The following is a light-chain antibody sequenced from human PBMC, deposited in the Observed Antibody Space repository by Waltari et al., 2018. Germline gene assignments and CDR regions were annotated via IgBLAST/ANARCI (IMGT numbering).Light chain of an antibody. J-gene: IGLJ1*01. CDR3: QAWDSGTAV. CDR2: QDN. V-gene: IGLV3-1*01. CDR1: NLGDKF. Sequence: SYELTQPPSVSVSPGQTASISCSGDNLGDKFASWYQQKPGQSPLLVIYQDNRRPSGSLERFSGANSGNTATLIISGTQAMDEADYYCQAWDSGTAVFGTGTKVTVL.